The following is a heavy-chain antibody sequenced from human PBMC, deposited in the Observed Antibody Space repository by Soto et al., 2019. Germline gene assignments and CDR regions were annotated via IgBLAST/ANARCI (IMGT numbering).Heavy chain of an antibody. Sequence: LGESLKISCKGSGYSFTSYWIGWVRQMPGKGLEWMGIIYPGDSDTRYSPSFQGQVTISADKSISTAYLQWSSLKASDTAMYYCARGSPSTGHCSSTSCPSMDVWGQGTTVTVSS. CDR2: IYPGDSDT. CDR1: GYSFTSYW. D-gene: IGHD2-2*01. CDR3: ARGSPSTGHCSSTSCPSMDV. V-gene: IGHV5-51*01. J-gene: IGHJ6*02.